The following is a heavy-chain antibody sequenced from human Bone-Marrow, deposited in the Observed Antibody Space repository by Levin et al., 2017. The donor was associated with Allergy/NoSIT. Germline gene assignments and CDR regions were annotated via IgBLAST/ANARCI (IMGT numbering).Heavy chain of an antibody. Sequence: PGGSLRLSCKASGYTFTDNYIYWVRQVPGHGLEWMGWINPKSGGTNYAQRFQGRVTMTGDTPISTAYMEMSRLRSDDTAVYYCARARWDSGSYSFDYWGQGTLVTVSS. J-gene: IGHJ4*02. CDR1: GYTFTDNY. CDR3: ARARWDSGSYSFDY. V-gene: IGHV1-2*02. CDR2: INPKSGGT. D-gene: IGHD1-26*01.